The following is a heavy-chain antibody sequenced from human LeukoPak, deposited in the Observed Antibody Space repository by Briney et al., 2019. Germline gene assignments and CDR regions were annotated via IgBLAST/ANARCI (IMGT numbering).Heavy chain of an antibody. J-gene: IGHJ4*02. CDR2: ISGSGGST. CDR3: AKDLIWYSSS. CDR1: GFTFSSYA. D-gene: IGHD6-13*01. Sequence: GGSLRLSCAASGFTFSSYAMSWVRQAPGKGLEWVSAISGSGGSTYYAESVKGRFTISRDNSKNTRYLQMNSLRAEGTAVYYRAKDLIWYSSSWGQGTMVTVSS. V-gene: IGHV3-23*01.